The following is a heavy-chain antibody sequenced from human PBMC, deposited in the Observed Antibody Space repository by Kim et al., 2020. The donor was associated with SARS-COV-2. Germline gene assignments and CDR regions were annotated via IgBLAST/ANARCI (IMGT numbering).Heavy chain of an antibody. Sequence: ASVKVSCKASGYTFTSYYMHWVRQAPGQGLEWMGIINPSGGSTSYAQKFQGRVTMTRDTSTSTVYMELSSLRSEDTAVYYCARDGALTYYYGSGSLPDRDWGQGTLVTVSS. CDR2: INPSGGST. CDR3: ARDGALTYYYGSGSLPDRD. V-gene: IGHV1-46*01. D-gene: IGHD3-10*01. J-gene: IGHJ4*02. CDR1: GYTFTSYY.